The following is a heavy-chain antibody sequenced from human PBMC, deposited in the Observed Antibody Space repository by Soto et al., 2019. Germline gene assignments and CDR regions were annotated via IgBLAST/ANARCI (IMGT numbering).Heavy chain of an antibody. V-gene: IGHV1-18*01. D-gene: IGHD3-22*01. Sequence: QVQLVQSGGEVKKPGASVKVSCKASGYTFTTYGISWVRQAPGQGLEWMGWVSAYNGNTSYAQKLQGRVTMTTDTSTSTAYMELRSLRSDDTAVYCCARVFFRLFAFDIWGQGKMVTVSS. CDR2: VSAYNGNT. CDR3: ARVFFRLFAFDI. J-gene: IGHJ3*02. CDR1: GYTFTTYG.